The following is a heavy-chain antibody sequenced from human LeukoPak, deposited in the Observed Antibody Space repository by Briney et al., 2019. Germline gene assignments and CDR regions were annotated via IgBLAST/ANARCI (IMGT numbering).Heavy chain of an antibody. Sequence: PSETLSLTCTVSGGSISSGSYYWSWLRQPAGKGLEWIGRIYTSGSTNYNPSLKSRVTISVDTSKNQFSLKLSSVTAADTAVYYCARDGPLDYGDYYGMVVWGQGTTVTVSS. CDR1: GGSISSGSYY. CDR2: IYTSGST. D-gene: IGHD4-17*01. V-gene: IGHV4-61*02. CDR3: ARDGPLDYGDYYGMVV. J-gene: IGHJ6*02.